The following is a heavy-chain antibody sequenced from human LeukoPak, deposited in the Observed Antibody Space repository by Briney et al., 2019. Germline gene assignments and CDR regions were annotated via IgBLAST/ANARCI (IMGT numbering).Heavy chain of an antibody. Sequence: GGSLRLSCAASGFTVSRNYMSWVRQAPGKGLEWVANIKQDGSEKYYVDSVKGRFTISRDNAKNSLYLQMNSLRAEDTAVYYCARALISHYYYYMDVWGKGTTVTVSS. V-gene: IGHV3-7*01. CDR1: GFTVSRNY. J-gene: IGHJ6*03. CDR3: ARALISHYYYYMDV. CDR2: IKQDGSEK. D-gene: IGHD2-8*01.